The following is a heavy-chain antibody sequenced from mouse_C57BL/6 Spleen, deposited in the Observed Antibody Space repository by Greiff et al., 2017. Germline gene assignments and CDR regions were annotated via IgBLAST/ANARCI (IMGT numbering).Heavy chain of an antibody. Sequence: QVQLQQPGTELVKPGASVKLSCKASGYTFTSYWMHWVKQRPGQGLEWIGNINPSNGGTNYNEKFKSQATLTVDKSSRTASMQHSSLTAEDSAVYYCAKIYYSSSDYAMDYWGQGTSVTVSS. CDR1: GYTFTSYW. D-gene: IGHD2-5*01. CDR2: INPSNGGT. J-gene: IGHJ4*01. CDR3: AKIYYSSSDYAMDY. V-gene: IGHV1-53*01.